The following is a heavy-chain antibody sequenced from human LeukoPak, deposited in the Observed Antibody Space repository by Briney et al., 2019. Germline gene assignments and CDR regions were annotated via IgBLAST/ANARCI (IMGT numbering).Heavy chain of an antibody. CDR2: IYYSGST. D-gene: IGHD3-22*01. V-gene: IGHV4-4*02. CDR3: ARIVYHYYDNSDYSAYFDY. Sequence: SETLSLTCAVSGGSISSGNWWSWVRQPPGQGLEWIGEIYYSGSTNYNPSLKSRVTILVDKSKNQFSLKLSSVTAADTAVYYCARIVYHYYDNSDYSAYFDYWGQGTLVTVSS. CDR1: GGSISSGNW. J-gene: IGHJ4*02.